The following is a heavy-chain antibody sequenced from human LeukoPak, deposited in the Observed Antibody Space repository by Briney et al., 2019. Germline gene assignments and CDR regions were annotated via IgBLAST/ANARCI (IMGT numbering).Heavy chain of an antibody. Sequence: SETLSLTCTVSGGSISSGGYYWSWIRQHPGKGLEWIGYIYYSGSTYYNPSLKSRVTISVDTSKNQFSLKLSSVTAADTAVYYWARERGSGMTDYWGQGTLVTVSS. V-gene: IGHV4-31*03. CDR3: ARERGSGMTDY. J-gene: IGHJ4*02. CDR1: GGSISSGGYY. CDR2: IYYSGST. D-gene: IGHD3-16*01.